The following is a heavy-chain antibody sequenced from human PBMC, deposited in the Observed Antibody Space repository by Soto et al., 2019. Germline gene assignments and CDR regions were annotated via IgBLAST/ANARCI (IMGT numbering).Heavy chain of an antibody. V-gene: IGHV3-48*01. Sequence: GGSLRLSCAASGFTFSSYSMNWVRQAPGKGLEWVSYIGSSSTTIYYADSVKGRFTISRDNAKNSLYLQMNGLRAEDTAVYYCARSSSFDYWGQGTLVTVSS. CDR3: ARSSSFDY. CDR1: GFTFSSYS. CDR2: IGSSSTTI. D-gene: IGHD6-13*01. J-gene: IGHJ4*02.